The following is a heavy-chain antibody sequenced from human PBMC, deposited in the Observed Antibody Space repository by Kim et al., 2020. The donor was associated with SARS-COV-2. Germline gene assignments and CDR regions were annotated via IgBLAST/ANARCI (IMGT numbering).Heavy chain of an antibody. CDR3: ARPYYDNSGYYLSNWFGP. J-gene: IGHJ5*02. CDR2: ISTSSSVI. V-gene: IGHV3-21*05. CDR1: GFTFSRYG. D-gene: IGHD3-22*01. Sequence: GGSLRLFCAASGFTFSRYGMNWVRQAPGTGLEWISYISTSSSVIYYADSVKCRFTVSRDNAKDSLYLQMDSLRAEDTAFYYCARPYYDNSGYYLSNWFGP.